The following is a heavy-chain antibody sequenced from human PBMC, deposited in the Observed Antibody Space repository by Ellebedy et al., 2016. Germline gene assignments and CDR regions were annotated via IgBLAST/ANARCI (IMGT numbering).Heavy chain of an antibody. J-gene: IGHJ4*02. CDR3: ARGMVRGVMVRLDY. D-gene: IGHD3-10*01. Sequence: GESLKISXAASGFTFSSYGMHWVRQAPGKGLEWVAVISYDGSNKYYADSVKGRFTISRDNSKNTLYLQMNSLRAEDTAVYYCARGMVRGVMVRLDYWGQGTLVTVSS. V-gene: IGHV3-30*03. CDR2: ISYDGSNK. CDR1: GFTFSSYG.